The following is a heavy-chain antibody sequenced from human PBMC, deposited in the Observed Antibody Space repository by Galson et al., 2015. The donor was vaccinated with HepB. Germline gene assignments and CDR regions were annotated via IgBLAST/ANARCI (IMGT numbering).Heavy chain of an antibody. CDR2: IIPIFGTA. CDR3: ARGSGGCSSTSCYGCFDP. J-gene: IGHJ5*02. V-gene: IGHV1-69*13. Sequence: SVKVSCKASGGTFSSYAISWVRQAPGQGLEWMGGIIPIFGTANYAQKFQGRVTITADESTSTAYMELSSLRSEDTAVYYCARGSGGCSSTSCYGCFDPWGQGTLVTVSS. CDR1: GGTFSSYA. D-gene: IGHD2-2*01.